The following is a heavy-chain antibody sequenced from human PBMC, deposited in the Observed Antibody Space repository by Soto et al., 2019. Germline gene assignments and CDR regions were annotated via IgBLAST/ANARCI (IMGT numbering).Heavy chain of an antibody. CDR2: ISGSGGST. CDR1: GFTFTDYA. CDR3: ANGWDLYFSY. D-gene: IGHD1-26*01. Sequence: GGSLRLSCAASGFTFTDYAISWVRQAPGKGLEWVSTISGSGGSTYYTDSVKGRFTISRDNSKNTLYLQMNSLRAEDTAVYYWANGWDLYFSYWGQGTLVTVSP. J-gene: IGHJ4*02. V-gene: IGHV3-23*01.